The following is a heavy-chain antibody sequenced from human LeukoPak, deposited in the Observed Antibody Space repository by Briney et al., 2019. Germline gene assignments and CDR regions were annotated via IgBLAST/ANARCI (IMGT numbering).Heavy chain of an antibody. D-gene: IGHD2-15*01. CDR1: GGSISSYY. V-gene: IGHV4-4*07. CDR2: IYTSGST. CDR3: ARVQNDGYCSGGSCYYDAFDI. Sequence: SETLSLTRTVSGGSISSYYWSWIRQPAGKGLEWIGRIYTSGSTNYNPSLKSRVTMSVDTSKNQFSLKLSSVTAADTAVYYCARVQNDGYCSGGSCYYDAFDIWGQGTMVTVSS. J-gene: IGHJ3*02.